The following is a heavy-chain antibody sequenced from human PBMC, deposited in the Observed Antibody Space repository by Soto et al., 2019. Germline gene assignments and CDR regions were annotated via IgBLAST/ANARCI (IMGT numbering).Heavy chain of an antibody. D-gene: IGHD1-20*01. CDR1: GDSITSSAW. V-gene: IGHV4-4*02. CDR2: IHLGGTT. CDR3: VRGDNWPLDL. Sequence: QVQLQESGPGLVKPSGTLSLTCAVSGDSITSSAWWSCVRQPPGKGLEWIGEIHLGGTTNYNPSLKSRVTISVDKSKNQFSLILNSVTAADTAIYYFVRGDNWPLDLWGQGTLVTVSS. J-gene: IGHJ5*02.